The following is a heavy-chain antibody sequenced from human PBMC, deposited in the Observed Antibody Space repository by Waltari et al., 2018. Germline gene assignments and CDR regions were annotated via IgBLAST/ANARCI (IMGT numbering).Heavy chain of an antibody. V-gene: IGHV5-51*01. J-gene: IGHJ3*02. D-gene: IGHD5-18*01. CDR3: VRERLHSYGWGPFEI. CDR2: MYPGDSTV. Sequence: EVQLVQSGGQVKKPGESLKIPCEGSTYDLPRSGIGWVLQRPGKGLEWMGIMYPGDSTVRYSPSFQDQVTISADKSIYTTYLQWSSLRASDTAIYYCVRERLHSYGWGPFEIWGQGTMVTVSS. CDR1: TYDLPRSG.